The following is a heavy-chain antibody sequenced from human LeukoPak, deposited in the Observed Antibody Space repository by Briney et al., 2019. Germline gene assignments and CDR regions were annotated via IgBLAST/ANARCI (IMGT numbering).Heavy chain of an antibody. V-gene: IGHV5-51*01. J-gene: IGHJ4*02. D-gene: IGHD3-22*01. CDR3: ARLYYYDSSGYTENSAYYFDY. Sequence: GESLKISCKGSGYSFTSYWIGWVRQMPGKGLEWMGIIYPGDSDTRYSPSFQGQVTISADKSISTAYLQWSSLKASDTAMYYCARLYYYDSSGYTENSAYYFDYWGQGTLVTVSS. CDR2: IYPGDSDT. CDR1: GYSFTSYW.